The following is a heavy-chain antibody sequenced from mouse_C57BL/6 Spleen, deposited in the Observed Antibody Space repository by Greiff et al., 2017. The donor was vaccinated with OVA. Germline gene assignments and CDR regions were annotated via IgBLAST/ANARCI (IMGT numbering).Heavy chain of an antibody. CDR2: IDPSDSST. CDR1: GYTFTSYW. CDR3: ARCYYVGYEALAY. V-gene: IGHV1-69*01. Sequence: LQQPGAELVMPGASVKLSCKASGYTFTSYWMHWVKQRTGQGLEWIGEIDPSDSSTNYNQKFKGKSTLTVDKSSSTAYMQLSSLTSADSAYYDSARCYYVGYEALAYWGQGTLVTVSA. J-gene: IGHJ3*01. D-gene: IGHD1-1*02.